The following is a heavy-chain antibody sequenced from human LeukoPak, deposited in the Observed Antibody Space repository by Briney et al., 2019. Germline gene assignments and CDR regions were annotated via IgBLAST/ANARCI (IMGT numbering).Heavy chain of an antibody. CDR2: ISSDGGRT. Sequence: TGGSLRLSCSASGFTFSSFAMFWVRQAPGKGLEYVSGISSDGGRTNYADSVKARFTISRDNSKVTLYPQMTSLRPEDTAIYYCVKDPSGNYFYFDYWGQGTLVTVSS. J-gene: IGHJ4*02. D-gene: IGHD1-26*01. CDR3: VKDPSGNYFYFDY. CDR1: GFTFSSFA. V-gene: IGHV3-64D*09.